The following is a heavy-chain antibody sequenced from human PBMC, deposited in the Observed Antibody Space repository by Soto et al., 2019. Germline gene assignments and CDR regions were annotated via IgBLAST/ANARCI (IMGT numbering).Heavy chain of an antibody. V-gene: IGHV1-18*01. J-gene: IGHJ6*02. CDR2: IRAYNGDT. D-gene: IGHD6-25*01. CDR3: ARIAAESDFAMDV. CDR1: GYIFTTYI. Sequence: ASVKVSCKASGYIFTTYIITWVRQAPGQGLEWMGWIRAYNGDTTYPQKVQSRVTMTMETSTSTAHMELRSLRSDDTAVYYCARIAAESDFAMDVWGQGTTVTVSS.